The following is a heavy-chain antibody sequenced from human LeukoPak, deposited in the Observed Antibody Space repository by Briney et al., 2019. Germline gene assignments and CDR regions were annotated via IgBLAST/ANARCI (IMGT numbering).Heavy chain of an antibody. Sequence: GGSLRLSCTASGFTFGDYAMSWVRQAPGKGLEWVGFIRNKAYGGTIEYAASVKGRFSISRDDSKSIVYLQMNSLKIEDTAMYYCTRTLMITFGGVIVPAGNYFDNWGQGTLVTVSS. CDR3: TRTLMITFGGVIVPAGNYFDN. CDR2: IRNKAYGGTI. V-gene: IGHV3-49*04. D-gene: IGHD3-16*02. CDR1: GFTFGDYA. J-gene: IGHJ4*02.